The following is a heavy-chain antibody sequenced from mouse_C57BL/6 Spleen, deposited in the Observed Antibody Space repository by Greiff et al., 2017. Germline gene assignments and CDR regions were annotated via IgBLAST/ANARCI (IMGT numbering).Heavy chain of an antibody. D-gene: IGHD1-1*01. CDR3: ARGLRARVVATGAMDD. CDR1: GYAFTNYL. V-gene: IGHV1-54*01. CDR2: INPGSGGT. Sequence: VQLQQSGAELVRPGTSVKVSCKASGYAFTNYLIEWVKQRPGQGLEWIGVINPGSGGTNYNEKFKGKATLTADKSSSTAYMQLSSLTSADSAVYVCARGLRARVVATGAMDDWGQGTSVTVSS. J-gene: IGHJ4*01.